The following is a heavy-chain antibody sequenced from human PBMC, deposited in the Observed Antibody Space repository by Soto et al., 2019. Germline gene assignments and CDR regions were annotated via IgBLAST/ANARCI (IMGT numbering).Heavy chain of an antibody. CDR3: ASIKDTDYYYGMDV. V-gene: IGHV1-69*12. Sequence: QVQLVQSGAEVKKPGSSVKVSCKASGGTFNSYAISWVRQAPGQGLEWMGGIIPIFGTANYAQKFQGRVTIXAXEXXSTAYMELRSLRSEDTAVYYCASIKDTDYYYGMDVWGQGTTVTVSS. CDR1: GGTFNSYA. J-gene: IGHJ6*02. CDR2: IIPIFGTA.